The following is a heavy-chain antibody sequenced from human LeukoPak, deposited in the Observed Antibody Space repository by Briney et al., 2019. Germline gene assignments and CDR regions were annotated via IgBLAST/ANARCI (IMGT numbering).Heavy chain of an antibody. V-gene: IGHV3-23*01. CDR2: ISGSGGSS. CDR1: GGSFSGYY. CDR3: AQEAVAGYFDY. D-gene: IGHD6-19*01. J-gene: IGHJ4*02. Sequence: PSETLSLTCAVYGGSFSGYYWSWVRQAPGKGLEWVSAISGSGGSSYYADSVKGRFTISRDNSKNTLNLQMNSLRAEDTAVYHCAQEAVAGYFDYWGQGTLVTVSS.